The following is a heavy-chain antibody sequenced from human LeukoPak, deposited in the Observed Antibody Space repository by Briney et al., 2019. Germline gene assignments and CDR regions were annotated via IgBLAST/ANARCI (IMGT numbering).Heavy chain of an antibody. V-gene: IGHV1-69*13. CDR2: IIPIFGTA. CDR1: GCTFSSYA. Sequence: ASVKVSCKASGCTFSSYAISWVRQAPGQGLEWMGGIIPIFGTANYAQKFQGRVTITADESTSTAYMELSSLRSEDTAVYYCAGGLGYCSSTSCYGAPTFDYWGQGTLVTVSS. D-gene: IGHD2-2*01. J-gene: IGHJ4*02. CDR3: AGGLGYCSSTSCYGAPTFDY.